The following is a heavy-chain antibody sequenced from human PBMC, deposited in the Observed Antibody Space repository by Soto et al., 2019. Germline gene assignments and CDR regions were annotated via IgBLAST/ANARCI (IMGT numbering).Heavy chain of an antibody. CDR2: IIPILGIA. Sequence: SVKVSCKASGGTFSSYTISWVRQAPGQGLEWMGRIIPILGIANYAQKFQGRVTITADKSTSTAYMELSSLRSEDTAVYYCARDQSFDRSYYYGIDVWGQGTTVTVS. V-gene: IGHV1-69*04. CDR1: GGTFSSYT. J-gene: IGHJ6*02. CDR3: ARDQSFDRSYYYGIDV. D-gene: IGHD3-10*01.